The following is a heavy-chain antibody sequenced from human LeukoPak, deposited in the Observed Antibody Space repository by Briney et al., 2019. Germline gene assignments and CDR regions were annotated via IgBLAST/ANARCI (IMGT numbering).Heavy chain of an antibody. Sequence: ASVKVSCKASGYTFSSNYIHWVRQAPGQGLEWMGVIDPSGGGTSYAQKFQGRVTLTRDMSTSTVYMALSSLRSEDTAVYYCARDHQVLGYYYYMDVWGKGTTVTVSS. CDR3: ARDHQVLGYYYYMDV. CDR1: GYTFSSNY. J-gene: IGHJ6*03. CDR2: IDPSGGGT. D-gene: IGHD3-10*01. V-gene: IGHV1-46*01.